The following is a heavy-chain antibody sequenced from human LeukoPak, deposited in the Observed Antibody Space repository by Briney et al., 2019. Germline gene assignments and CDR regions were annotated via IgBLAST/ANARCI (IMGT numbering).Heavy chain of an antibody. CDR2: ISAYNGNT. Sequence: ASVKVSCKASGYTFTGYYMHWVRQAPGQGLEWMGWISAYNGNTNYAQKLQGRVTMTTDTSTSTAYMELRSLRSDDTAVYYCARVPERQSPVAWGQGTLVTVSS. D-gene: IGHD2-15*01. J-gene: IGHJ4*02. CDR3: ARVPERQSPVA. CDR1: GYTFTGYY. V-gene: IGHV1-18*04.